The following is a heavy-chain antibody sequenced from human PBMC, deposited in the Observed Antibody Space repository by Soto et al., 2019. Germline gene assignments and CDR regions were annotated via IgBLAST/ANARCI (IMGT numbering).Heavy chain of an antibody. D-gene: IGHD6-13*01. V-gene: IGHV3-66*01. J-gene: IGHJ2*01. CDR2: IYSGGST. CDR3: ARECRIAATGTNHWYFDL. CDR1: GFTVSSNY. Sequence: GGSLRLSCAASGFTVSSNYRSWARPAPGKGLEWVSVIYSGGSTYYADSVKGRFTISRDNSKNTLYLQMNSLRAEDTAVYYCARECRIAATGTNHWYFDLWGRGTLVTVSS.